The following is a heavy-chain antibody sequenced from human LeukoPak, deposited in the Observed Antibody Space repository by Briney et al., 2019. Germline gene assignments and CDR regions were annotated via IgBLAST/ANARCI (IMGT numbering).Heavy chain of an antibody. CDR1: GGSDSSGGYY. CDR3: ASSSTANDAFDI. V-gene: IGHV4-61*08. CDR2: IYYSGST. Sequence: PSETLSLTCTVSGGSDSSGGYYWSWIRQPPGKGLEWIGYIYYSGSTNYNPSLKSRVTISVDTSKNQFSLKLSSVTAADTAVYYCASSSTANDAFDIWGQGTMVTVSS. D-gene: IGHD5-18*01. J-gene: IGHJ3*02.